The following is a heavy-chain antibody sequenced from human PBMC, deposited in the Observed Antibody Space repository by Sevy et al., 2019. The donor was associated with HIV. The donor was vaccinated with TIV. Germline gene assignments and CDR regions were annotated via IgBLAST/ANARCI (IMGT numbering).Heavy chain of an antibody. V-gene: IGHV1-18*01. CDR1: GYTFTSYG. CDR3: ARDRDCSSTSCYAGGVDWFDP. J-gene: IGHJ5*02. CDR2: ISAYNGNT. Sequence: ASVKVSCKASGYTFTSYGISWVRQAPGQGLEWMGWISAYNGNTNYAQKLQGRVTMTTDTSTGTAYMELRSLRSDDTAVYYCARDRDCSSTSCYAGGVDWFDPWGQGTLVTVSS. D-gene: IGHD2-2*01.